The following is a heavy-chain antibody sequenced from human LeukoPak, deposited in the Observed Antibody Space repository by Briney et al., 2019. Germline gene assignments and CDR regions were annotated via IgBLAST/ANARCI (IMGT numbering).Heavy chain of an antibody. CDR3: ATPRYYCGSGSYYPYY. Sequence: GGSLRLSCAASGFTFSSYGMHWVRQAPGKGLEWVAVISYDGSNKYYADSVKGRFTISRDNSKNTLYLQMNSLRAEDTAEYYCATPRYYCGSGSYYPYYWGQGTLVTVSS. V-gene: IGHV3-30*03. J-gene: IGHJ4*02. CDR2: ISYDGSNK. CDR1: GFTFSSYG. D-gene: IGHD3-10*01.